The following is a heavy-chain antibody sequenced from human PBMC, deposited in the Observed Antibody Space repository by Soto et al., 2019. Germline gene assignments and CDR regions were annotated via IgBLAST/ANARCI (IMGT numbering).Heavy chain of an antibody. CDR2: INPDSGNT. D-gene: IGHD3-9*01. CDR3: ARAARHFDWLYPLDY. CDR1: GGTFSSYP. V-gene: IGHV1-8*02. J-gene: IGHJ4*02. Sequence: ASVKVSCKASGGTFSSYPISWVRQAPGQGLEWMGWINPDSGNTGYAQKFQGRVTMTRNTSISTAYMELSSLRSEDTAVYYCARAARHFDWLYPLDYWGQGTLVTVSS.